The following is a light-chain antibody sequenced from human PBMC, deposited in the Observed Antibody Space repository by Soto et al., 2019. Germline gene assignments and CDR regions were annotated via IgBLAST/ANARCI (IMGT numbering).Light chain of an antibody. Sequence: EIVMTQSPATLYVSPGERATLSCRASQSVSNNLAWYQQKPGQAPRLLIYGASTWAAGIPARCSGSRSGTAITLTTSCLQSADFAVYYCQQYNNWLRMIVQGIKVEIE. J-gene: IGKJ1*01. CDR1: QSVSNN. CDR2: GAS. CDR3: QQYNNWLRM. V-gene: IGKV3-15*01.